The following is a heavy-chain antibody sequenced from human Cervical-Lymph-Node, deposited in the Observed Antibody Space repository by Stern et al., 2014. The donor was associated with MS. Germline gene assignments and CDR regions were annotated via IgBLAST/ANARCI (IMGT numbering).Heavy chain of an antibody. Sequence: EVQLVESGGGLIQPGGSLRLSCAASGFTVSSNYMSWVRQSPGTGLQWVSLIYTDGSTYYADSVKGRFSISRDHSKNTLYLQMNSLGAEDTALYYCARVIFGVVTPTMAPDAFDIWGQGTRVTVSS. CDR2: IYTDGST. V-gene: IGHV3-53*01. D-gene: IGHD3-3*01. J-gene: IGHJ3*02. CDR1: GFTVSSNY. CDR3: ARVIFGVVTPTMAPDAFDI.